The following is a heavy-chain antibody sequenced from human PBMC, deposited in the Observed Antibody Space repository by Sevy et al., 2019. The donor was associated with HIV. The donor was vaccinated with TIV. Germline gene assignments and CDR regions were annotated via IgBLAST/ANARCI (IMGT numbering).Heavy chain of an antibody. CDR1: GFSLTELS. V-gene: IGHV1-24*01. J-gene: IGHJ4*02. Sequence: ASVKVSCKVSGFSLTELSMHWVRQAPGKGLEWMGGFNPEDGETIYAQTFKGRLTLSEDTSTETAYMDLSRLIYDDTAIYYCATPFCTSTNCYTTFDSWGQGTQVTVSS. CDR2: FNPEDGET. D-gene: IGHD2-2*02. CDR3: ATPFCTSTNCYTTFDS.